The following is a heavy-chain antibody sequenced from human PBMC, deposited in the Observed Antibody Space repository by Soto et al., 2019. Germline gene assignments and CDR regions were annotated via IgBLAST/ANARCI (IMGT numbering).Heavy chain of an antibody. CDR2: ISGSGGST. Sequence: GGSLRLSCAASGFTFSSYAMSWVRQAPGKGLEWVSAISGSGGSTYYADSVKGRFTISRDNSKNTLYLQMNSLRAEDTAVYYCAKDSHSSSWYGGFDYWGQGTLVTVSS. CDR3: AKDSHSSSWYGGFDY. J-gene: IGHJ4*02. CDR1: GFTFSSYA. V-gene: IGHV3-23*01. D-gene: IGHD6-13*01.